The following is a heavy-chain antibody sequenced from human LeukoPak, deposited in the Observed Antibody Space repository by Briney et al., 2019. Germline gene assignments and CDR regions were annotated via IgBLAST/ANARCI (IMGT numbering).Heavy chain of an antibody. CDR3: ARLSTAGGTFDF. CDR2: IYYSGNT. Sequence: PSETLSLTCEVSGGSISSSSYYWGWIRQPPGKGLEWIGSIYYSGNTYYSPSLKSRVTISVDTSKNQFSLKLSSVTAADTAVYYCARLSTAGGTFDFWGQGTMVTVSS. V-gene: IGHV4-39*01. D-gene: IGHD3-10*01. J-gene: IGHJ3*01. CDR1: GGSISSSSYY.